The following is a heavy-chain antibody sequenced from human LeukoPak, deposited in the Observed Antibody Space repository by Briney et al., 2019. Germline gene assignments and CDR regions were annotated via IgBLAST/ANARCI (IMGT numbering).Heavy chain of an antibody. V-gene: IGHV4-34*01. Sequence: PSETLSLTCTVSGGSISGYYWSWIRQPPGKGLEWIGEINHSGSTNYNPSLKSRVTISVDTSKNQFSLKLSSVTAADTAVYYCASGRDGYNFNGIRLRNDAFDIWGQGTMVTVSS. CDR3: ASGRDGYNFNGIRLRNDAFDI. CDR2: INHSGST. J-gene: IGHJ3*02. CDR1: GGSISGYY. D-gene: IGHD5-24*01.